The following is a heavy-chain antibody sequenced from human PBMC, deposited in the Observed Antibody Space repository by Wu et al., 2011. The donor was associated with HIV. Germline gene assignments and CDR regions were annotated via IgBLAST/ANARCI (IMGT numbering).Heavy chain of an antibody. J-gene: IGHJ6*03. Sequence: QVQLVQSGAEVKKPGSSVKVSCKASGGTFSSYAISWVRQAPGQGLEWMGRIIPIFGTANYAQKFQGRVTITADESTSTAYMELSSLRSEDTAVYYCARVVDYGDYAGRYYYYMDVWGKGTTVTVSS. CDR3: ARVVDYGDYAGRYYYYMDV. V-gene: IGHV1-69*18. CDR2: IIPIFGTA. CDR1: GGTFSSYA. D-gene: IGHD4-17*01.